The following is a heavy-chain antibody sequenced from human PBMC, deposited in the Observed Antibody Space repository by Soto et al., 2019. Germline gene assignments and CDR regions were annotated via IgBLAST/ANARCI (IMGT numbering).Heavy chain of an antibody. V-gene: IGHV3-33*01. D-gene: IGHD3-3*02. CDR3: ARAYLIFRYYGMDV. J-gene: IGHJ6*02. CDR2: IWYDGSNK. CDR1: GFTFSSYG. Sequence: GGSLRLSCAASGFTFSSYGMHWVRQAPGKGLEWVAVIWYDGSNKYYADSVKGRFTISRDNSKNTLYLQMNSLRAEDTAVYYCARAYLIFRYYGMDVWGQGTTVTVSS.